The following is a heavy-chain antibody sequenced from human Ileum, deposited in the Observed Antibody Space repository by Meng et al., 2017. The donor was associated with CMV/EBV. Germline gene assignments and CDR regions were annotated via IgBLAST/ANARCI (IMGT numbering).Heavy chain of an antibody. V-gene: IGHV1-2*06. CDR3: ARVHLGRDGYNLVH. CDR1: GYTFIGYY. D-gene: IGHD5-24*01. J-gene: IGHJ4*02. CDR2: INPNSGDT. Sequence: ASGYTFIGYYIYWVRQAPGQGLEWMGRINPNSGDTKYGQKFQGRVTMTRDTSITTAYMELSRLTFDDTAVYYCARVHLGRDGYNLVHWGQGALVTVSS.